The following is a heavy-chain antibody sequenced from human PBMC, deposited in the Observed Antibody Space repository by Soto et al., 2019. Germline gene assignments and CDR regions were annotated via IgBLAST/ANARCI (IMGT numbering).Heavy chain of an antibody. CDR1: GFTFSSYG. CDR2: LSYDGSNK. D-gene: IGHD3-22*01. CDR3: AKDSHYYYDSSSLSQKSPLGMDV. V-gene: IGHV3-30*18. Sequence: QVQLVESGGGVVQPGRSLRLSCAASGFTFSSYGMHWVRQAPGKGLEWVAVLSYDGSNKYYADSVKGRFTISRDNSKNTLYLQMNSLRAEETAVYYCAKDSHYYYDSSSLSQKSPLGMDVWGQGTTVTVSS. J-gene: IGHJ6*02.